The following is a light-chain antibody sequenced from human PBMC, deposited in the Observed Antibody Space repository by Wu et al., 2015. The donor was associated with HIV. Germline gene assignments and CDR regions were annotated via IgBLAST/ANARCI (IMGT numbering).Light chain of an antibody. J-gene: IGKJ4*02. CDR2: AAS. V-gene: IGKV1-8*01. CDR3: QQSDTFSFS. CDR1: QDVGTY. Sequence: AIQLAQSPSLLSASTGDTVTITCRASQDVGTYLSWYQLRPGRPPKLLIYAASTLESGVPSRFLRQVGLGHNFLSPSPVFSLKISATYFCQQSDTFSFSFGGGTTVDVK.